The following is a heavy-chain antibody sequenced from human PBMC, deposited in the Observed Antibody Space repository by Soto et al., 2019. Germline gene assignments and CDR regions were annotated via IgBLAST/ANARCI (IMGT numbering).Heavy chain of an antibody. Sequence: QVQLVQSGAEVKKPGASVKVSCKTSGYTFTSFDINWVRQATGQGLEWLGWMSPNSGNTAYPQKFQGRVTMTRNTSITSAYLELSSLRSEDTAMYYCAMRGYDPSLYYFDNWGQGTLVTVSS. CDR3: AMRGYDPSLYYFDN. J-gene: IGHJ4*02. V-gene: IGHV1-8*01. CDR2: MSPNSGNT. D-gene: IGHD3-22*01. CDR1: GYTFTSFD.